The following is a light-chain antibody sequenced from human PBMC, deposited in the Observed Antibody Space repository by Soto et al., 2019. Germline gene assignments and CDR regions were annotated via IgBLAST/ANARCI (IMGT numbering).Light chain of an antibody. Sequence: EIVLTQSPGTLSLSPGERATLSCRASQSVSSSYLAWYQQKPGQAPRLLIYGASSRATGIPDRFSGSGSGRDFTLTISRLEPEDFAVYYCPTFGQGTKVEIK. J-gene: IGKJ1*01. CDR1: QSVSSSY. CDR2: GAS. V-gene: IGKV3-20*01. CDR3: PT.